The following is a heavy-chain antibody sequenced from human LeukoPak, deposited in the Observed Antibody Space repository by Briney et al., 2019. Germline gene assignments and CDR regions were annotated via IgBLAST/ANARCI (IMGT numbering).Heavy chain of an antibody. D-gene: IGHD1-20*01. CDR3: ARTSITGTLGH. Sequence: GRSLRLSCAASGFTFSSYAMHWVRQAPGKGLEWVAVISYDGSNKYYADSVKGRFTISRDNSKNTLYLQMNSLRAEDTAVYYCARTSITGTLGHWGQGTLVTVSS. CDR2: ISYDGSNK. V-gene: IGHV3-30-3*01. J-gene: IGHJ4*02. CDR1: GFTFSSYA.